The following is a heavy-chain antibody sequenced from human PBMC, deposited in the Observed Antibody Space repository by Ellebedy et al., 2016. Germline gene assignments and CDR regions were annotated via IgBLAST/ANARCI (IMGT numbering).Heavy chain of an antibody. J-gene: IGHJ6*02. Sequence: KVSCXGSGYSFTSYWIGWVCQMPGKGLEWMGIIYPGDSDTRYSPSFQGQVTISADKSISTAYLQWSSLKASDTAMYYCARRYYYGMDVWGQGTTVTVSS. CDR2: IYPGDSDT. CDR1: GYSFTSYW. CDR3: ARRYYYGMDV. V-gene: IGHV5-51*01.